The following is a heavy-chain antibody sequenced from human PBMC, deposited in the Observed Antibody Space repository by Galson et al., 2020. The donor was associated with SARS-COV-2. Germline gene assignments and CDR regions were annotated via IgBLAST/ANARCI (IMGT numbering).Heavy chain of an antibody. CDR1: GGSISSSSYY. D-gene: IGHD3-3*01. V-gene: IGHV4-39*07. CDR3: ARVKAADITIFGVVIMGGDFGY. CDR2: IYYSGST. J-gene: IGHJ4*02. Sequence: SQTLSLTCTVSGGSISSSSYYWGWIRQPPGKGLEWIGSIYYSGSTYYNPSLKSRVTISVDTSKNQFSLKLSSVTAADTAVYYCARVKAADITIFGVVIMGGDFGYWGQGTLVTVSS.